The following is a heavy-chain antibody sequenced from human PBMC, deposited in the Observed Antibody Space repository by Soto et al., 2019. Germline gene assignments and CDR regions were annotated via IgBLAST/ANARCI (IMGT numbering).Heavy chain of an antibody. CDR3: AHSVVAGLGYYFDY. CDR1: GFSLSSTRVA. Sequence: QITLKESGPTLVKPTQTLTLTCTFSGFSLSSTRVAVGWIRQPPGKALEWLALIYWDDDKRYSPFLKSRLTITKDTSKNQVVPTMTIMEPVDTATYYCAHSVVAGLGYYFDYWGQGTLVTVSS. D-gene: IGHD6-19*01. V-gene: IGHV2-5*02. CDR2: IYWDDDK. J-gene: IGHJ4*02.